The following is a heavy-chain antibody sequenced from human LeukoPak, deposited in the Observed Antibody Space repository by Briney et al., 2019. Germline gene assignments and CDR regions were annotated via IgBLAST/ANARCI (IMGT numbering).Heavy chain of an antibody. CDR3: ARDKADSSGYSFDL. Sequence: GASVKVSCKASEYTFTGYYIHWVRQAPGHGLEWMGWINPKSGGTNYEKKFQSRVTMTRDTYISTAYMELSRLRSDDTAVYYCARDKADSSGYSFDLWGRGTLVTVA. J-gene: IGHJ2*01. V-gene: IGHV1-2*02. CDR1: EYTFTGYY. D-gene: IGHD3-22*01. CDR2: INPKSGGT.